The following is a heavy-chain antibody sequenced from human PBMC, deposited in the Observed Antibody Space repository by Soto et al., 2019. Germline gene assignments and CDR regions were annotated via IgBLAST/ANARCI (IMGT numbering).Heavy chain of an antibody. J-gene: IGHJ3*02. CDR2: FDAEDGKT. D-gene: IGHD6-6*01. Sequence: ASVKVSCKVSGYTLTDLAMHWVRQAPGQRLEWMGWFDAEDGKTIYAQKFQGRVTMTEDTSTTTAYMELSSLRSDDTAVYYCAIDYNLYSSSGHYALDIWGQGTMVTVSS. CDR1: GYTLTDLA. CDR3: AIDYNLYSSSGHYALDI. V-gene: IGHV1-24*01.